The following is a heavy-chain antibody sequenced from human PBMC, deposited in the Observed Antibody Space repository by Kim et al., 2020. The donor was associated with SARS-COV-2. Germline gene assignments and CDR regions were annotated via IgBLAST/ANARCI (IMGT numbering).Heavy chain of an antibody. CDR2: ISSSSSTI. J-gene: IGHJ6*02. V-gene: IGHV3-48*02. CDR3: ARAVGFGELLLFLYGMDV. CDR1: GFTFSSYS. Sequence: GGSLRLSCAASGFTFSSYSMNWVRQAPGKGLEWVSYISSSSSTIYYADSVKGRFTISRDNAKNSLYLQMNSLRDEDTAVYYCARAVGFGELLLFLYGMDVWGQGTTVTVSS. D-gene: IGHD3-10*01.